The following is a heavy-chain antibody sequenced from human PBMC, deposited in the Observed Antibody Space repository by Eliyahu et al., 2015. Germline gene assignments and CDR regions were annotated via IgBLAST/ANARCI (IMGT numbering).Heavy chain of an antibody. D-gene: IGHD5-12*01. Sequence: QVQLQESGPGLVKPSETLSLTCTVSGGSISSYYWSWIRQPPGKGLELVWVIYTRGGTHHTPPLKSRVTISVDTSKNQFSLKLSSVTAADTAVYYCARQGYSGYDYVNWFDPWAQEPWSPSPQ. V-gene: IGHV4-4*09. CDR3: ARQGYSGYDYVNWFDP. CDR2: IYTRGGT. CDR1: GGSISSYY. J-gene: IGHJ5*02.